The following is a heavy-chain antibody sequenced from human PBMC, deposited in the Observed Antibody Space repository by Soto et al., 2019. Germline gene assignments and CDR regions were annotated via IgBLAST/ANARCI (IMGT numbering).Heavy chain of an antibody. D-gene: IGHD4-17*01. J-gene: IGHJ4*02. CDR1: GGSFSGYY. CDR2: INHSGST. CDR3: AREPTVTKIGY. V-gene: IGHV4-34*01. Sequence: QVQLQQWGAGLLKPSETLSLTCAVYGGSFSGYYWSWIRQPPGKGLEWIGEINHSGSTNYNPSLTSRVTISVDTSQNQCSLKLSSVTAADTAVYYCAREPTVTKIGYWGQGTLVTVSS.